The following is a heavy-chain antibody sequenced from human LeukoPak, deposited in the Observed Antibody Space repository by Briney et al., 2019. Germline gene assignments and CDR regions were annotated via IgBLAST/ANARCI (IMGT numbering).Heavy chain of an antibody. CDR3: ARGVDREPEDYYYMDV. Sequence: KPSETLSLTCTVSGYSISSGFYWGWIRQPPGKGLEWIGSIYHSGSTYYNPSLKSRVTISVDTSKNQFSLKLSSVTAADTAVYYCARGVDREPEDYYYMDVWGKGTTVTVSS. CDR2: IYHSGST. J-gene: IGHJ6*03. V-gene: IGHV4-38-2*02. CDR1: GYSISSGFY. D-gene: IGHD1-26*01.